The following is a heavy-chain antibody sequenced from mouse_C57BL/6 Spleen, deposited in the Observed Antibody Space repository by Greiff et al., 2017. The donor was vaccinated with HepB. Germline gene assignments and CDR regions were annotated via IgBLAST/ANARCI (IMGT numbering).Heavy chain of an antibody. J-gene: IGHJ3*01. CDR1: GYSFTGYF. D-gene: IGHD2-5*01. CDR2: INPYNGDT. CDR3: AREGPYSNYEGAWFGY. V-gene: IGHV1-20*01. Sequence: VQLQQSGPELVKPGDSVKISCKASGYSFTGYFMNWVMQSHGKSLEWIGRINPYNGDTFYNQKFKGKATLTVDKSSSTAHMELRSLTSEDSAVYYCAREGPYSNYEGAWFGYWGQGTLVTVSA.